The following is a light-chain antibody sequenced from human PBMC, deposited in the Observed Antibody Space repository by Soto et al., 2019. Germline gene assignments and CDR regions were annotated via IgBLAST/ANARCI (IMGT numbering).Light chain of an antibody. Sequence: EIVMTQSPATLSVPPGERVTLSCRASQSVSTNLAWYQQKPGQAPRLLIYDASTRANGIPARFSGSGSGTEFTLTISSLQSEDFAVYYCQQYSFWPLTFGAGAKVDVK. CDR3: QQYSFWPLT. J-gene: IGKJ3*01. CDR1: QSVSTN. V-gene: IGKV3-15*01. CDR2: DAS.